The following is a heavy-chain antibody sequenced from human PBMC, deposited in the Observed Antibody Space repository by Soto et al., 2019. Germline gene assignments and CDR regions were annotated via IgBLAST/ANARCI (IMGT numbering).Heavy chain of an antibody. CDR1: EFTFISYD. CDR2: ISGSGRST. V-gene: IGHV3-23*01. J-gene: IGHJ5*02. D-gene: IGHD3-9*01. CDR3: VRNDWYRFDP. Sequence: GGSLRHSCSASEFTFISYDMSWVRQAPGKGLEWVSTISGSGRSTYYADSVKGRFTISSDNSKNTLYLQMNSLRAADTAVHYCVRNDWYRFDPWGQGTPVTVS.